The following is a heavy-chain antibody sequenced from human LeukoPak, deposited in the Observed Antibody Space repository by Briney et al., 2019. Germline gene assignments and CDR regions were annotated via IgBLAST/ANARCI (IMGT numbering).Heavy chain of an antibody. CDR1: GFTFSSYA. J-gene: IGHJ3*02. Sequence: GGSLRLSCAASGFTFSSYAMSWVRQAPGKGLEWVSVISGSGGRTYYEDSVKGRFTISKDNAKNSLYLQMNSLRAEDTAVYYCARGDWYDAFDIWGQGTMVTVSS. V-gene: IGHV3-23*01. CDR3: ARGDWYDAFDI. CDR2: ISGSGGRT. D-gene: IGHD2-21*01.